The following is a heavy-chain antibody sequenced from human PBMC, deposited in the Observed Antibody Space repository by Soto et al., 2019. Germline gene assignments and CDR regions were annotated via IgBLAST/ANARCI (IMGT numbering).Heavy chain of an antibody. CDR1: GGTFSSYA. Sequence: QVQLVQSGAEVKKPGSSVTVSCKASGGTFSSYAISWVRQAPGQGLEWMGRIIPFIGTANYAQKFQGRVTITADESTSTAYMELTSLRSEDTAVYYCARVVMTTVPASYYYGMDVXXXXTTVTVXS. CDR2: IIPFIGTA. J-gene: IGHJ6*01. D-gene: IGHD4-4*01. CDR3: ARVVMTTVPASYYYGMDV. V-gene: IGHV1-69*18.